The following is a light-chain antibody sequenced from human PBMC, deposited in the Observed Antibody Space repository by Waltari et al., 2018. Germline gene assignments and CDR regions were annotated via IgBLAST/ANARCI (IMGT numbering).Light chain of an antibody. CDR3: QVWDGNNDHPWV. CDR2: DDS. Sequence: SYVLTQPPSVSVAPGQTARITCEGNTIGSKSIHWYQQKPGPAPVLVVHDDSDRPSGIPERFSGSNSENTATLTISRVKAGDEADFYCQVWDGNNDHPWVFGGGTKLTVL. J-gene: IGLJ3*02. V-gene: IGLV3-21*02. CDR1: TIGSKS.